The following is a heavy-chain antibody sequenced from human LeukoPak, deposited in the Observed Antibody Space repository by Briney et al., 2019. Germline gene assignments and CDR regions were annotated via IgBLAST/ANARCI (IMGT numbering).Heavy chain of an antibody. Sequence: GGSLRLSCAASGFTFSSYSMNWVRQAPGKGLEWVSSISSSSSYIYYADSVKGRFTISRDNAKNSLYLQMNSLRAEDTAVYYCARLFSSGWSAGDYWGQGTLVTVSS. J-gene: IGHJ4*02. D-gene: IGHD6-19*01. V-gene: IGHV3-21*01. CDR1: GFTFSSYS. CDR2: ISSSSSYI. CDR3: ARLFSSGWSAGDY.